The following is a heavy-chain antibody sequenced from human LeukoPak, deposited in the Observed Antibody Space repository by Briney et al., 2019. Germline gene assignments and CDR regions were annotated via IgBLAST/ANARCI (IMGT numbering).Heavy chain of an antibody. J-gene: IGHJ4*02. CDR1: GGSFSGYY. CDR3: ARGHRYDYVWGSYRYKVAGYYFDY. V-gene: IGHV4-34*01. CDR2: INHSGST. D-gene: IGHD3-16*02. Sequence: PSETLSLTCAVYGGSFSGYYWSWIRQPPGKGLEWIGEINHSGSTNYNPSLKSRVTISVDTSKNQFSLKLSSVTAADTAVYYCARGHRYDYVWGSYRYKVAGYYFDYWGQGTLVTVSS.